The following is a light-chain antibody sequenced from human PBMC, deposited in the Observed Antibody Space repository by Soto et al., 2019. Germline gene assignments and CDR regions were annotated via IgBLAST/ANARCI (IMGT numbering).Light chain of an antibody. V-gene: IGLV1-47*02. CDR2: SNN. Sequence: QSVLTQPPSASGTPGQGVTISCSGISSNIGTNYVYWYQQLPGTAPKLLIYSNNQRPSGVPDRFSGSKSGTSDSLAISGLRSGDEADYYCAAWDDSLSAWVFGGGTKLTVL. CDR1: SSNIGTNY. J-gene: IGLJ3*02. CDR3: AAWDDSLSAWV.